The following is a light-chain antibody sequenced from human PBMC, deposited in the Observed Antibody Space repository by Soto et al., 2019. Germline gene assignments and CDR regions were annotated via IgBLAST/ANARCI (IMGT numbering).Light chain of an antibody. V-gene: IGKV3-20*01. J-gene: IGKJ1*01. CDR3: QYSET. CDR1: QSVSSSY. Sequence: EIVLTQSPGTLSLSPGERATLSCRASQSVSSSYLAWYQQKPGQAPRLLIYGASSRATGIPDRFSGSGSGTDFTLTISRLEPEDFAVYYCQYSETFGQGTKVEIK. CDR2: GAS.